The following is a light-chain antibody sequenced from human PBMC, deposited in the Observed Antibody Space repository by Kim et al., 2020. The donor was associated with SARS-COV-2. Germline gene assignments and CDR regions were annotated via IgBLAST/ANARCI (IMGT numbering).Light chain of an antibody. CDR3: LQYGSSPRT. V-gene: IGKV3-20*01. Sequence: PGQRATLSCRASQSVSSTYLAWYQQKPGQAPRLLIYAASSRATGIPDRFMGSGSGTDFTLTISRLEPEDFAVYFCLQYGSSPRTFGQGTKVDIK. J-gene: IGKJ1*01. CDR1: QSVSSTY. CDR2: AAS.